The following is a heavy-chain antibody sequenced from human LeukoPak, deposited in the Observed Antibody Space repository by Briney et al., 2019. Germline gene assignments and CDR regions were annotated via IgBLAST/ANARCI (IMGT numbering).Heavy chain of an antibody. D-gene: IGHD4-11*01. CDR3: ARANSNLRGYYYGMDV. CDR2: INPNSGGT. Sequence: WASVKVSCKASGYTFTGYYMHWVRQAPGQGLEWMGWINPNSGGTNYAQKFQGRVTMTRATSISTAYMELSRLRSDDTAVYYCARANSNLRGYYYGMDVWGQGTTVTVSS. V-gene: IGHV1-2*02. CDR1: GYTFTGYY. J-gene: IGHJ6*02.